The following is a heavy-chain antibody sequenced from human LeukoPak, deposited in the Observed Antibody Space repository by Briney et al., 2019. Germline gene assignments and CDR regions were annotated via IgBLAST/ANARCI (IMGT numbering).Heavy chain of an antibody. D-gene: IGHD3-10*01. V-gene: IGHV3-30*01. CDR2: ISYDGSNK. CDR3: ASTGSWFGELSWALDY. CDR1: GFTFSSYD. Sequence: RGSVKLSCEASGFTFSSYDMHWVRQAPGKGLEWVGVISYDGSNKYYADYFQGRSTISRDKSKNTLYLQMNSLRAEDTAVYYCASTGSWFGELSWALDYWGEGTLVTVSS. J-gene: IGHJ4*02.